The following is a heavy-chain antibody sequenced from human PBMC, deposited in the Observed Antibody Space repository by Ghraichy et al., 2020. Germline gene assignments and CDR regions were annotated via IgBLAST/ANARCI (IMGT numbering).Heavy chain of an antibody. D-gene: IGHD6-19*01. V-gene: IGHV4-4*09. CDR3: ARAASGQWPLHYYYGMDV. Sequence: SETLSLTCTVSGGSISSYYWSWIRQPPGKGLEWIGYIYTSGSTNYNPSLKSRVTISVDTSKNQFSLKLSSVTAADTAVYYCARAASGQWPLHYYYGMDVWGQGTKVTVSS. CDR2: IYTSGST. CDR1: GGSISSYY. J-gene: IGHJ6*02.